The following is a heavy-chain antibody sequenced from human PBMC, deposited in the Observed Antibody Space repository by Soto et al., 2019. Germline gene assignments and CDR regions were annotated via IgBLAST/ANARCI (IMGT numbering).Heavy chain of an antibody. D-gene: IGHD6-19*01. CDR3: ANHVSAVAEAGTCHYYYGRAV. Sequence: GGSLRLSCAASGFTFSSYAMSWVRQAPGKGLEWVSAISGSGGSTYYADSVKGRFTISRDNSKNTLYLQMNSLRAEDTAVYYCANHVSAVAEAGTCHYYYGRAVWGQGTTVTVSS. CDR1: GFTFSSYA. V-gene: IGHV3-23*01. J-gene: IGHJ6*02. CDR2: ISGSGGST.